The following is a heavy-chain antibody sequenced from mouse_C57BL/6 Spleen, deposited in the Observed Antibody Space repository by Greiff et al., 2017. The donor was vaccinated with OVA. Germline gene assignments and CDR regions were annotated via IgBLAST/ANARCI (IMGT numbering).Heavy chain of an antibody. CDR3: ARVDYGDWYFDV. V-gene: IGHV1-82*01. CDR2: IYPGDGDT. J-gene: IGHJ1*03. D-gene: IGHD1-1*02. Sequence: VQLQESGPELVKPGASVKISCKASGYAFSSSWMNWVKQRPGKGLEWIGRIYPGDGDTNYNGKFKGKATLTADKSSSTAYMQLSSLTSEDSAVYFCARVDYGDWYFDVWGTGTTVTVSS. CDR1: GYAFSSSW.